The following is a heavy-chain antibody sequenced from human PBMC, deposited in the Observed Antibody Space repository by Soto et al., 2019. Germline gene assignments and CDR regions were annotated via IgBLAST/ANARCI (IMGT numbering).Heavy chain of an antibody. CDR2: ISYDGSNK. CDR1: GFTFSSYA. Sequence: QSGGSLRLSCAASGFTFSSYAMHWVRQAPGKGLEWVAVISYDGSNKYYADSVKGRFTISRDNSKNTLYLQMNSLRAEDTAVYYCARSGTVTTFGHFDYWGQGTLVTVSS. CDR3: ARSGTVTTFGHFDY. V-gene: IGHV3-30-3*01. D-gene: IGHD4-4*01. J-gene: IGHJ4*02.